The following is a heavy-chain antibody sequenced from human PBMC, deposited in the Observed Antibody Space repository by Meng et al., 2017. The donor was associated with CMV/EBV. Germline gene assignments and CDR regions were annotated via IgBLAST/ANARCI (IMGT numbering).Heavy chain of an antibody. D-gene: IGHD2-21*01. Sequence: GYTFTSYGISWVRQAPGQGLEWMGWISAYNGNTNYAQKLQGRVTMTTDTSTSTAYMELRSLRSDDTAVYYCARAAYCGGDCYLNFDYWGQGTLVTVSS. V-gene: IGHV1-18*01. CDR3: ARAAYCGGDCYLNFDY. CDR1: GYTFTSYG. CDR2: ISAYNGNT. J-gene: IGHJ4*02.